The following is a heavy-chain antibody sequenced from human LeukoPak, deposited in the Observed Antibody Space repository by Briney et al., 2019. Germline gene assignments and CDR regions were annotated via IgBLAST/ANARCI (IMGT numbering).Heavy chain of an antibody. Sequence: GASVKVSCKASGYTFTSYDINWVRQATGQGVEWMGWMNPNSGNTGYAQKFQGRVTITRNTSISTAYMELSSLRSEDTAVYYCARTPIDYDILTGYYVYFDYWGQGTLVTVSS. CDR3: ARTPIDYDILTGYYVYFDY. CDR2: MNPNSGNT. CDR1: GYTFTSYD. D-gene: IGHD3-9*01. J-gene: IGHJ4*02. V-gene: IGHV1-8*03.